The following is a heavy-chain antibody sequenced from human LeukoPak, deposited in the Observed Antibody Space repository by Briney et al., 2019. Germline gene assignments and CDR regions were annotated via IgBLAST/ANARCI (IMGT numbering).Heavy chain of an antibody. V-gene: IGHV4-59*10. D-gene: IGHD5-12*01. CDR3: AREHSGYGADTFDI. Sequence: SETLSLTCAVYGGSFSGYYWSWIRQPPGKGLEWIGRIYTSGSTNYNPSLKSRVTMSVDTSKNQFSLKLSSVTAADTAVYYCAREHSGYGADTFDIWGQGTMVTVSS. J-gene: IGHJ3*02. CDR1: GGSFSGYY. CDR2: IYTSGST.